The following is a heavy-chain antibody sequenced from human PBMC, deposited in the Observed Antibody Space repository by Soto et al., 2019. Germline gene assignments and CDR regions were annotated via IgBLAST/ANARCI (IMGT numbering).Heavy chain of an antibody. D-gene: IGHD6-19*01. CDR2: IYYSGST. CDR1: GGSISSGGYY. V-gene: IGHV4-31*03. Sequence: SETLSLTCTVSGGSISSGGYYWSWIRQHPGKGLEWIGYIYYSGSTYYNPSLKSRVTISVDTSKNQFSLKLSSVTAADTAVYYCARDRIAVAGLIDYWGQGTLVTVSS. J-gene: IGHJ4*02. CDR3: ARDRIAVAGLIDY.